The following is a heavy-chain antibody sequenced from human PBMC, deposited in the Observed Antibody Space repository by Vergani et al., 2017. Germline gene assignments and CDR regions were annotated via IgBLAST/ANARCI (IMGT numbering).Heavy chain of an antibody. D-gene: IGHD3-10*01. V-gene: IGHV4-61*02. CDR3: ARHRGSGGFFPSSYFYGMDV. J-gene: IGHJ6*02. Sequence: QVQLQESGPGLVKPSQTLSLTCTVSGGSISSGSYYWSWIRQPAGKGLEWIGRIYTSGSTNYNPSLKSRVTMSVDTSKNQFSLKLSSVTAADTAIYYCARHRGSGGFFPSSYFYGMDVWGHGTTVTVSS. CDR1: GGSISSGSYY. CDR2: IYTSGST.